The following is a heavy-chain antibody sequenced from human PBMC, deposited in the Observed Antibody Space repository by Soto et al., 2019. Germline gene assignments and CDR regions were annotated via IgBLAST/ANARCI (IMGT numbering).Heavy chain of an antibody. Sequence: QVQLVQSGDEVKKSGASVKVSCKASGYTFSNYGISWVRQAPGQGLEWMGWISGYNGLTAYAQNVQGRVTMTIGTPTTTVFMEMTGLRSNDTAVYYCARDEGIRGFDSWGQGTLVTVSS. J-gene: IGHJ4*02. D-gene: IGHD3-10*01. CDR1: GYTFSNYG. CDR2: ISGYNGLT. V-gene: IGHV1-18*04. CDR3: ARDEGIRGFDS.